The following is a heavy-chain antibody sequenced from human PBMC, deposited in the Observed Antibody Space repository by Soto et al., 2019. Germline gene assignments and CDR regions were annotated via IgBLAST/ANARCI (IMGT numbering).Heavy chain of an antibody. J-gene: IGHJ4*02. CDR2: ISSSSSYI. CDR3: ARDGDSSSCYDY. D-gene: IGHD6-13*01. Sequence: EAQLVESGGGLVKPGGSLRLSCAASGFTFSSYSMNWVRQAPGKGLEWVSSISSSSSYIYYADSVKGRFTISRDNAKNSLYLQMNSLRAEDTAVYYCARDGDSSSCYDYWGQGTLVTVSS. CDR1: GFTFSSYS. V-gene: IGHV3-21*01.